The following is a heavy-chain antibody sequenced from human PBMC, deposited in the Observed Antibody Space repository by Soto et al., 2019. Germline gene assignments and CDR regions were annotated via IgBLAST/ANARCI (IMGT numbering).Heavy chain of an antibody. CDR1: GFTFSSYR. D-gene: IGHD2-15*01. Sequence: PGGSLRLSCAASGFTFSSYRMNCVRQAPGKXLXXVSYISSSTRTIYYADSVNGRFTIYRHNANNSLYPQMTSLREEDTAVYYCARDPTGGNTRGGYSYYGMDVWGQGTTVTVSS. CDR2: ISSSTRTI. J-gene: IGHJ6*02. V-gene: IGHV3-48*02. CDR3: ARDPTGGNTRGGYSYYGMDV.